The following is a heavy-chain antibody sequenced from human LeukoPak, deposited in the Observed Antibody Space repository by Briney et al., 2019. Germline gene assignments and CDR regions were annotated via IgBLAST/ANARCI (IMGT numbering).Heavy chain of an antibody. Sequence: PGGSLRLSCAASGFIFNTYGMHRVRQAPGKGLEWVAVIWYDGRNKYYGDSVKGRFTISRDNSKNMLYLQMNSLRAEDTAVYYCVATKAYCGGDYHFDYWGQGTLVTVSS. CDR1: GFIFNTYG. CDR2: IWYDGRNK. V-gene: IGHV3-33*01. D-gene: IGHD2-21*02. CDR3: VATKAYCGGDYHFDY. J-gene: IGHJ4*02.